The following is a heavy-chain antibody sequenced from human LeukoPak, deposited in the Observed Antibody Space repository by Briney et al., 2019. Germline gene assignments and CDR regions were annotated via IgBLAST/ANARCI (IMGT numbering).Heavy chain of an antibody. CDR2: I. Sequence: GESLKISCQGSGYNFRNYWIGWVRQMPGKGLEWMGIIYSPFFQGQVTISVDKSINTAYLQWSSLKASDTAIYYCARRDSTTWYPSFDYWGQGTLVTVSS. CDR3: ARRDSTTWYPSFDY. D-gene: IGHD6-13*01. J-gene: IGHJ4*02. CDR1: GYNFRNYW. V-gene: IGHV5-51*01.